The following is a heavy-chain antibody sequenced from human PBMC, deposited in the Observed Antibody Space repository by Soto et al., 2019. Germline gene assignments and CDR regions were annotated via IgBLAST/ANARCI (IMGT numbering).Heavy chain of an antibody. Sequence: GGSLRLSCAASGFTFSSYAMSWVRQAPGKGLEWVSAISGSGGSTYYADSVKGRFTISRDNSKNTLYLQLNSLRAEDTAVYNRANGMATNIGFWGQGTLGTVSS. J-gene: IGHJ4*02. CDR1: GFTFSSYA. V-gene: IGHV3-23*01. CDR2: ISGSGGST. CDR3: ANGMATNIGF. D-gene: IGHD5-12*01.